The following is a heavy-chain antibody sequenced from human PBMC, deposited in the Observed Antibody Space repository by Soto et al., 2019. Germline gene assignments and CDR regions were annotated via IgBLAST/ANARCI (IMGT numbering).Heavy chain of an antibody. CDR2: IIPIFGTA. CDR3: AGPPELTRIYYYYGMDV. J-gene: IGHJ6*02. V-gene: IGHV1-69*13. Sequence: SVKVACKASGGTFSRYAISWVRQTPGQGLEWMGGIIPIFGTANYAQKFQGRVTITADESTSTAYMELSSLRSEDTAVYYCAGPPELTRIYYYYGMDVWGQGTTVTVSS. CDR1: GGTFSRYA. D-gene: IGHD1-7*01.